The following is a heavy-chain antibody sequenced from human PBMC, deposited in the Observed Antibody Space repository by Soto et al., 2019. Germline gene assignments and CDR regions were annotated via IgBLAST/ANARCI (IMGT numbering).Heavy chain of an antibody. Sequence: QVQLVQSGAEENKPGASVKVSYKASGYTFTSYAMHWVRQAPGQRLEWMGWINAGNGNTKYSQKFQGRVTITRDTSASTAYMELSSLRSEDTAVYYCARSSGWYVWFDPWGQGTLVTVSS. D-gene: IGHD6-13*01. CDR1: GYTFTSYA. CDR3: ARSSGWYVWFDP. CDR2: INAGNGNT. V-gene: IGHV1-3*05. J-gene: IGHJ5*02.